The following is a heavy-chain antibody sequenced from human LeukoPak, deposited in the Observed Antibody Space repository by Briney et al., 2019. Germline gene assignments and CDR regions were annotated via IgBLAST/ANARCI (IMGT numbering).Heavy chain of an antibody. CDR2: ISGSGGST. CDR3: AKDPLYDYVWGSYRYPFDY. Sequence: GGSLRLSCAASGFTFSSYAMNWVRQAPGKGLEWVSAISGSGGSTYYADSVKGRFTISRDNSKNTLYLQMNSLRAEDTAVYYCAKDPLYDYVWGSYRYPFDYWGQGTLVTVSS. V-gene: IGHV3-23*01. J-gene: IGHJ4*02. CDR1: GFTFSSYA. D-gene: IGHD3-16*02.